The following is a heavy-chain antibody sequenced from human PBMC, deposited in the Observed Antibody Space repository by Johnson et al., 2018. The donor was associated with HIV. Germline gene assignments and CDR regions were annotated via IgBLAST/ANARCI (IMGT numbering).Heavy chain of an antibody. V-gene: IGHV3-66*02. Sequence: VQLVESGGGLVKPGGSLRLSCAASGFTCSDYYMSWIRQAPGKGLEWVSAIGTAGDTYYPGSVKGRFTISRDNSKNTLYLQMNSLRAEDTAVYYCAREAYRFGYAFDLWGQGTMVTVSS. CDR1: GFTCSDYY. CDR3: AREAYRFGYAFDL. J-gene: IGHJ3*01. CDR2: IGTAGDT. D-gene: IGHD3-16*02.